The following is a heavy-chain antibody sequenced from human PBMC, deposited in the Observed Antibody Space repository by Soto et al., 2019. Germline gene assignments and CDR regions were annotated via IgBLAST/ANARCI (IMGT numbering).Heavy chain of an antibody. D-gene: IGHD3-10*01. CDR3: ARVVVLWFGELSQYNWFDP. V-gene: IGHV4-34*01. Sequence: SETLSLTCAFYGGSFIGYYWSWIRQPPGKGLEWIGEINHSGSTNYNPSLKSRVTISVDTSKNQFSLKLSSVTAADTAVYYCARVVVLWFGELSQYNWFDPWGQGTLVTVSS. CDR2: INHSGST. CDR1: GGSFIGYY. J-gene: IGHJ5*02.